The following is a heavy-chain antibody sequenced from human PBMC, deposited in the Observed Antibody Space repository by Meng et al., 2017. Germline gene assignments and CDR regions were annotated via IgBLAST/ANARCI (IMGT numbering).Heavy chain of an antibody. CDR3: ARDEDISAAGKLFGDY. CDR1: GYNFPDYY. Sequence: QRVPSGAEGKKPGASVKVSCKPSGYNFPDYYIHWVRQAPGQGLEWMGRIDPKNGDTHYAQKFQGRVTMTGDTSISTAYMDLSGLRSDDTAVYYCARDEDISAAGKLFGDYWGQGTLVTVSS. CDR2: IDPKNGDT. J-gene: IGHJ4*02. V-gene: IGHV1-2*06. D-gene: IGHD6-13*01.